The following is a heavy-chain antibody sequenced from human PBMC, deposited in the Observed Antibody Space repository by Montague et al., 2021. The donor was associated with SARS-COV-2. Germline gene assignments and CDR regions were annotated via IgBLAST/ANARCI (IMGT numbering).Heavy chain of an antibody. V-gene: IGHV4-39*01. CDR1: GASISSRSYY. CDR3: ARRGYTHSRLDDAFDI. D-gene: IGHD5-12*01. J-gene: IGHJ3*02. CDR2: KYYSGST. Sequence: SETLSLTCTVSGASISSRSYYWGWIRQPPGKGLEWIGFKYYSGSTYYNPTLKSRVTISVDTSKNQFSLKLSSVTAADMAVYYCARRGYTHSRLDDAFDIWGQWTMVTVSS.